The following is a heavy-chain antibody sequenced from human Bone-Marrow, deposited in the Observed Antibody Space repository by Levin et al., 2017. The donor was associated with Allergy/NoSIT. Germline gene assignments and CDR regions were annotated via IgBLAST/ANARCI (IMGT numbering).Heavy chain of an antibody. D-gene: IGHD5/OR15-5a*01. CDR2: INQDESVK. CDR1: GFIFSNYW. Sequence: PGGSLRLSCSASGFIFSNYWMGWVRQTPGKGLAWVANINQDESVKVYVDSVTGRFTISRDNSKNSLYLQINSLRAEDTAIYYCGRIAGVYGTYRLDYWGQGVLVTVSS. J-gene: IGHJ4*02. V-gene: IGHV3-7*03. CDR3: GRIAGVYGTYRLDY.